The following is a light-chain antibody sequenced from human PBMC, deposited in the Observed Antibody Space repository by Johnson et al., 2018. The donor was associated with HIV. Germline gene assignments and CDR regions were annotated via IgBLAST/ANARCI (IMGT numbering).Light chain of an antibody. CDR3: GTWDSSLSAGI. J-gene: IGLJ1*01. Sequence: QSVLTQPPSVSAAPGQKVTISCSGSSSNIGNNYVSWYQQLPGTAPKLLIYESNQRPSGIPDRFSGSKSGTSATLGITGLQTGEEADYYCGTWDSSLSAGIFGTGTNVTVL. CDR1: SSNIGNNY. CDR2: ESN. V-gene: IGLV1-51*02.